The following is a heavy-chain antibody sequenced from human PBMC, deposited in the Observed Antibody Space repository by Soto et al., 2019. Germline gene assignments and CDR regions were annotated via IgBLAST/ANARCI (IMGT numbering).Heavy chain of an antibody. D-gene: IGHD1-1*01. Sequence: QVQLVESGGGLVKPGGSLRLSCAASGFTFSGYYMSWIRQAPGKGLEWVSHISSSSTYTNYADSVKGRFTISRDNAKKSLYLQMNSLRAEDTAVYYCATCLERTETTGCFDYWGQGTLVTVSS. CDR2: ISSSSTYT. CDR1: GFTFSGYY. CDR3: ATCLERTETTGCFDY. J-gene: IGHJ4*02. V-gene: IGHV3-11*05.